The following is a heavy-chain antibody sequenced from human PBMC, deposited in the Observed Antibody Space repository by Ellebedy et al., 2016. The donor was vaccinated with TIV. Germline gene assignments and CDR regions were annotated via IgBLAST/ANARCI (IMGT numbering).Heavy chain of an antibody. J-gene: IGHJ5*02. CDR3: ARGRYGP. Sequence: PGGSLRLSCAASGFTFSNYDMHWVRQATGKGMEWVSGIGTAGDTYYPGSVKGRFTISRENAKNSLFLQMNSLRDGDTAVYYCARGRYGPWGQGTLVTVSS. D-gene: IGHD3-10*01. CDR2: IGTAGDT. CDR1: GFTFSNYD. V-gene: IGHV3-13*01.